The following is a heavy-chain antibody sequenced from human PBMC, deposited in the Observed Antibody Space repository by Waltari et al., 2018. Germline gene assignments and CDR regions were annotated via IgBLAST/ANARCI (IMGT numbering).Heavy chain of an antibody. J-gene: IGHJ4*02. Sequence: QVQLQESGPGLVQPLGTLSLTSAVSGGSLSLNNWWSWVRQAPGKGRDWIGEIYHTGSTNYNPALKSRVTISVDKSRNHFSLNLTSVTVADTALYYCASRAVAGNNFDYWGQGRLVTVSS. V-gene: IGHV4-4*02. CDR1: GGSLSLNNW. CDR3: ASRAVAGNNFDY. CDR2: IYHTGST. D-gene: IGHD6-19*01.